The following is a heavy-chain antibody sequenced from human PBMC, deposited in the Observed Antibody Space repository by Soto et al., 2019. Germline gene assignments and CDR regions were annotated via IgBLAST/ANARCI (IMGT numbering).Heavy chain of an antibody. CDR3: ARNYGDYVAGAFDI. CDR2: IYYSGST. CDR1: GGSISSGGYY. V-gene: IGHV4-31*03. D-gene: IGHD4-17*01. Sequence: SETLSLTCTVSGGSISSGGYYWSWIRQHPGKGLEWIGYIYYSGSTYYNPSLKSRVTISVDTSKNQFSLKLSSVTAADTAVYYCARNYGDYVAGAFDIWGQGTMVTVSS. J-gene: IGHJ3*02.